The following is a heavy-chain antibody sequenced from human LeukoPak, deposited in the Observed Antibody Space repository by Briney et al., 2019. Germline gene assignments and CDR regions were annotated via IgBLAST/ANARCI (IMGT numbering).Heavy chain of an antibody. D-gene: IGHD6-19*01. J-gene: IGHJ4*02. V-gene: IGHV3-74*03. Sequence: GGSLRLSCAASGFTFGGSWMLWVRQAPGKGLMCVARISKDGRTTTYVDSVKGRFTVSRDNAKNTLYLHMNSLRVEDTAVYYCARSNGWYLDYWGQGTLVTVSS. CDR3: ARSNGWYLDY. CDR1: GFTFGGSW. CDR2: ISKDGRTT.